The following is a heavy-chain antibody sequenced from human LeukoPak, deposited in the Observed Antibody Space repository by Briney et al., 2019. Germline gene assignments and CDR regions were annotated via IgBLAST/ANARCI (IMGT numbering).Heavy chain of an antibody. CDR2: VIPILGIA. V-gene: IGHV1-69*04. Sequence: SVKVSCKASGGTFSSYAISWVRQAPGQGLEWMGRVIPILGIANYAQKFQGRVTITADKSTSTAYMELSSLRSEDTAVYYCARDTPVGYSSSWYNYYYGMDVWGQGTTVTVSS. CDR3: ARDTPVGYSSSWYNYYYGMDV. CDR1: GGTFSSYA. D-gene: IGHD6-13*01. J-gene: IGHJ6*02.